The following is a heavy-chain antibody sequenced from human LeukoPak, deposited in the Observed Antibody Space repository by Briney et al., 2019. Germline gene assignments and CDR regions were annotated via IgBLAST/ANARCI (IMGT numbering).Heavy chain of an antibody. V-gene: IGHV1-8*01. J-gene: IGHJ5*02. CDR2: MNPNSGNT. CDR1: GYTFTSYD. CDR3: AIDLAVAGTFGNWFDP. Sequence: ASVKVSCKASGYTFTSYDINWVRQATGQGLEWMGWMNPNSGNTGYAQKFQGRVTMTRNTSISTAYMELSSLRSEDTAVYYCAIDLAVAGTFGNWFDPWGQGTLVTVSS. D-gene: IGHD6-19*01.